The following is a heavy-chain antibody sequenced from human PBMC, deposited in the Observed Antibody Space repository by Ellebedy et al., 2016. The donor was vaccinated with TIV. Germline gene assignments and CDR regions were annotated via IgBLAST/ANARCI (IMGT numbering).Heavy chain of an antibody. CDR2: ISSSSSYT. Sequence: GGSLRLSCAASGFTFSDYYMSWIRQAPGKGLEWVSYISSSSSYTNYADSVKGRFTISRDNAKNSLYLQMNSLRDEDTAVYYCARGPSIYSSSRPWYGDFDYWGQGTLVTVSS. CDR1: GFTFSDYY. D-gene: IGHD6-13*01. CDR3: ARGPSIYSSSRPWYGDFDY. J-gene: IGHJ4*02. V-gene: IGHV3-11*06.